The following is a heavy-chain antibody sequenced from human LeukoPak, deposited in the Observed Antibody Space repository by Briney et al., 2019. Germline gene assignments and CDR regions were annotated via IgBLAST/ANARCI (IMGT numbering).Heavy chain of an antibody. CDR1: GGSISSYY. CDR2: IYYSGST. Sequence: SETLSLTCTVSGGSISSYYWSWIRQPPGKGLEWVGYIYYSGSTKYNPSLKSRVTISVDASKTQFSLKLNSVTAADTAVYYCARGSRELYYFDYWGQGTLVTVSS. CDR3: ARGSRELYYFDY. D-gene: IGHD1-7*01. V-gene: IGHV4-59*01. J-gene: IGHJ4*02.